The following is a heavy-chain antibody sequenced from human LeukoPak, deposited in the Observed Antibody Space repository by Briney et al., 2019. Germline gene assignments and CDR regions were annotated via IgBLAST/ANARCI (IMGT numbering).Heavy chain of an antibody. V-gene: IGHV3-23*01. CDR2: ISGIGISI. CDR3: AKDMHGYDRPVDY. J-gene: IGHJ4*02. Sequence: GGSLRLSRAASWFTLNIHAMDWGRQAPGEGVEWVSSISGIGISIYYADSVKGRFTIPRDNSKDTVYLQMNRLIAEDTAVYYCAKDMHGYDRPVDYWGGGTLVTVSS. CDR1: WFTLNIHA. D-gene: IGHD5-24*01.